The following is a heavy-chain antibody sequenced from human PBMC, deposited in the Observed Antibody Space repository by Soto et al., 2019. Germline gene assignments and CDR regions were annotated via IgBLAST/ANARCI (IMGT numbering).Heavy chain of an antibody. J-gene: IGHJ4*02. D-gene: IGHD3-22*01. V-gene: IGHV1-18*04. CDR2: ISAYNGDT. CDR1: GYTFRSYG. Sequence: QIQLVQSGGEVKKPGASVKVSCKASGYTFRSYGIIWVRQAPGQGLEWVGWISAYNGDTHYAPKFQDRITLTTETSTDTAYMELRSLRLDDTAVYYCARDWSRYYDNSGLIWFYWGQGSLVTVAS. CDR3: ARDWSRYYDNSGLIWFY.